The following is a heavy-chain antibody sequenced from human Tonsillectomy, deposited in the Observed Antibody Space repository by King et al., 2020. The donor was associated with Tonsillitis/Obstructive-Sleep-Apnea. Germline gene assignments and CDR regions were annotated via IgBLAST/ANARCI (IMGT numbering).Heavy chain of an antibody. CDR1: GGSFSAYY. V-gene: IGHV4-34*01. CDR2: IDHSGST. D-gene: IGHD6-19*01. J-gene: IGHJ4*02. CDR3: AREGSTGWYDY. Sequence: VQLPQWSAGLLKPSETLSLTCAVFGGSFSAYYWTWIRQPPGKGLEWIGEIDHSGSTNYNPSLKSQVTISVDTSKSQFSLNLISVTAADTAVYYCAREGSTGWYDYWGQGTLVTVSS.